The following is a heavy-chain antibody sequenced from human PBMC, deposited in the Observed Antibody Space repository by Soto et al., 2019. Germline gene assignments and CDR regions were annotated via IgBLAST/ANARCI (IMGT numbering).Heavy chain of an antibody. CDR3: ASAYGSGTNWFDP. J-gene: IGHJ5*02. D-gene: IGHD3-10*01. CDR1: GGTFSSYT. Sequence: QVQLVQSGAEVKKPGSSVKVSCKASGGTFSSYTISWVRQAPGQGLEWMGRIIPILGIANYAQKFQGRVTITAAKATSTAYMELSSLRSEDTAVYYCASAYGSGTNWFDPWGQGTLVTVSS. CDR2: IIPILGIA. V-gene: IGHV1-69*02.